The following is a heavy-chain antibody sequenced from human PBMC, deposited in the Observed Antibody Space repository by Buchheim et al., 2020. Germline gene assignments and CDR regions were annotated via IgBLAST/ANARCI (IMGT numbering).Heavy chain of an antibody. CDR2: TSSSGSTI. CDR1: EFTFSSYE. J-gene: IGHJ6*03. V-gene: IGHV3-48*03. Sequence: EVQLVESGGGLVQPGGSLRLSCAASEFTFSSYEMNWVRQAPGKGLEWVSYTSSSGSTIYYADSVKGRFTISRDNAKNSLYLQMNSLRAEDTAVYYCARARYCSGGNCYYYYYYYMDVWGKGTT. D-gene: IGHD2-15*01. CDR3: ARARYCSGGNCYYYYYYYMDV.